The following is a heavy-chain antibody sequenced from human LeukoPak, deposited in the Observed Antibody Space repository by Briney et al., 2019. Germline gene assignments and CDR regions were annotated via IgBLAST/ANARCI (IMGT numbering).Heavy chain of an antibody. CDR1: EFTFSSYS. J-gene: IGHJ4*02. CDR3: ARDWTTVGPFDY. V-gene: IGHV3-21*01. D-gene: IGHD4-11*01. CDR2: ISSSSSYK. Sequence: GGSLRLSCAASEFTFSSYSTNWVRQAPGKGLEWVSFISSSSSYKYYADSVKGRFTISRDNAKNSLYLQMNSLRAEDTAVYYCARDWTTVGPFDYWGQGTRVTVSS.